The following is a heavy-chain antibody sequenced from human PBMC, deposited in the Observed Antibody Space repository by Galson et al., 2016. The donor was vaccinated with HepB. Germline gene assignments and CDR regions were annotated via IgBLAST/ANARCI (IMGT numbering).Heavy chain of an antibody. D-gene: IGHD1-26*01. J-gene: IGHJ4*02. V-gene: IGHV3-7*01. CDR2: IEQDGTDK. CDR3: ARSWGRGSQTYPLEH. CDR1: GFTFSTHY. Sequence: SLRLSCAASGFTFSTHYMSWVRQAPGKGLEWVANIEQDGTDKYYVDSVKGRFTISRGNAKNSLFLQRNSLRAEDTAVYYCARSWGRGSQTYPLEHWGQRTLVTVSS.